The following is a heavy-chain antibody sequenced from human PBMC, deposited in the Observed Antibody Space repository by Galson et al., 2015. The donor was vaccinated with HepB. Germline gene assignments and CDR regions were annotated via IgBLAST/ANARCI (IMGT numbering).Heavy chain of an antibody. D-gene: IGHD4-17*01. Sequence: SVKVSCKASRYTFTGYYMHWVRQAPGQGPEWMGWINPKSGGTMYAQKFRGRVTMTRDTSISTAYMELSRLRSDDTAVYYCARDAHTTSSYYYYYYGMDVWGQGTTVTVSS. V-gene: IGHV1-2*02. CDR3: ARDAHTTSSYYYYYYGMDV. CDR1: RYTFTGYY. CDR2: INPKSGGT. J-gene: IGHJ6*02.